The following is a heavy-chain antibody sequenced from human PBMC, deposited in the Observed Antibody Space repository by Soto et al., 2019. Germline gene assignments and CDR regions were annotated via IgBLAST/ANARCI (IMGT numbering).Heavy chain of an antibody. CDR3: ARIEDTSSSWALGYYYGMDV. Sequence: QLQLQESGPGLVKPSETLSLTCTVSGGSISSSSYYWGWIRQPPGKGLEWIGSIYYSGSTYYNPSLQSRVTISVDTSKNQFSLKLSSVTAADTAVYYCARIEDTSSSWALGYYYGMDVWGQGTTVTVSS. D-gene: IGHD6-13*01. V-gene: IGHV4-39*01. CDR1: GGSISSSSYY. J-gene: IGHJ6*02. CDR2: IYYSGST.